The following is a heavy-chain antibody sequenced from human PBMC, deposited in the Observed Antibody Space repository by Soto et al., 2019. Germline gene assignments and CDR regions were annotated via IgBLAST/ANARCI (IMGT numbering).Heavy chain of an antibody. CDR1: GFTFSNSF. J-gene: IGHJ5*02. CDR2: ISYDGSNT. CDR3: AKETPLKEFDR. Sequence: GGSLRLSCAASGFTFSNSFMHWVRQAPGRGLEWVAVISYDGSNTYYATFMRGVFTFSGDNSRNTLYLQVVILTTEDTAMYYSAKETPLKEFDRWGHGTLVTVSS. V-gene: IGHV3-30*18.